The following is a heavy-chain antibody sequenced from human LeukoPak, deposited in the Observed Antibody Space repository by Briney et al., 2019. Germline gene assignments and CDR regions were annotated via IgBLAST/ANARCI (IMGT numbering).Heavy chain of an antibody. D-gene: IGHD6-19*01. J-gene: IGHJ4*02. Sequence: ASVKVSCKASGYTFTSYDINWVRQATGQGLEWMGWMNPNSGNTGYAQKFQGRVTMTRNTSISTAYMELSSLRSEDTAVYYCARDKYSSGWYALKYSYYFDYWGQGTLVTVSS. CDR3: ARDKYSSGWYALKYSYYFDY. CDR1: GYTFTSYD. CDR2: MNPNSGNT. V-gene: IGHV1-8*01.